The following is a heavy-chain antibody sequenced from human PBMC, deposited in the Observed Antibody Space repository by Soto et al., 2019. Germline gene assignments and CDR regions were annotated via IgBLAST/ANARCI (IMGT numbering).Heavy chain of an antibody. D-gene: IGHD2-8*02. J-gene: IGHJ6*02. CDR2: ISYDGREK. V-gene: IGHV3-30*03. CDR3: ARDRVLLARGYYYVGMNV. CDR1: EFTFSSYG. Sequence: QVQLVESGGGVVQPGRSLRLSCAASEFTFSSYGMHWVRQAPGKGLEWVAYISYDGREKFSADSVKGRFTISRDTSKDTLYLQMSSLRAEDTAVYYCARDRVLLARGYYYVGMNVWGQGTTVTVSS.